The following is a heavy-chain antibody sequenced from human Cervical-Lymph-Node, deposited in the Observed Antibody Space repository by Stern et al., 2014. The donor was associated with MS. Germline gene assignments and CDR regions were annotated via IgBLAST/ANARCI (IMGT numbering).Heavy chain of an antibody. J-gene: IGHJ5*02. CDR1: GYTFTDEY. V-gene: IGHV1-2*02. D-gene: IGHD3-10*01. CDR2: IDPNSRGT. Sequence: GQLLQSGAEVKKPGASVKVSCKASGYTFTDEYMPWVRQAAGQGLEWMVWIDPNSRGTNYAQKFQGRVPMTRDTSISTAYMELSRLRSDDTAVYYCARGTLADPWCQGTLVTVSS. CDR3: ARGTLADP.